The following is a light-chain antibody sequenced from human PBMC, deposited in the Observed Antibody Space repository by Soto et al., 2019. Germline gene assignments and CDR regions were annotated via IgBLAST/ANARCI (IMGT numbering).Light chain of an antibody. CDR3: QKYNDVSGT. CDR1: QGISIY. Sequence: DIQMTQSPSSLSASVGDRVTITCRASQGISIYLDWYQQKPGKVPKVLIYAASTLKSGVPTRFSGSGSGTDFTLTISSLQPEDAATYDCQKYNDVSGTFGQGTNVEIK. J-gene: IGKJ1*01. V-gene: IGKV1-27*01. CDR2: AAS.